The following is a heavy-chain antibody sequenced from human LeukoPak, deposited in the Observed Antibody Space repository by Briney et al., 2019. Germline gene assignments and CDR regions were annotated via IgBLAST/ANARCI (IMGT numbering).Heavy chain of an antibody. J-gene: IGHJ4*02. CDR1: GYSISSGYY. Sequence: SETLSLTCTVSGYSISSGYYWGWIRQPPGKGLEWIGEINHSGSTNYNPSLKSRVTISVDTTKNQFSLKLSSVTAADTAVYYCARLSGWYGYYFDYWGQGTLVTVSS. CDR3: ARLSGWYGYYFDY. D-gene: IGHD6-19*01. V-gene: IGHV4-38-2*02. CDR2: INHSGST.